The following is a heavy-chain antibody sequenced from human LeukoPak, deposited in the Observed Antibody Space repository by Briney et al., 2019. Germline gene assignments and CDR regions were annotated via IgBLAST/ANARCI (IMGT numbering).Heavy chain of an antibody. D-gene: IGHD6-13*01. J-gene: IGHJ4*02. V-gene: IGHV1-18*01. Sequence: WASVNVSCTASGYAFTTYGISWVRQAPGQGLEWMGWISAHSGNTNYAQTLQGRVTMTTDTSTSTAYMELRSLSSGGPAGYYCARDPYRSSEYYFDFWGQGTLVTVSS. CDR3: ARDPYRSSEYYFDF. CDR1: GYAFTTYG. CDR2: ISAHSGNT.